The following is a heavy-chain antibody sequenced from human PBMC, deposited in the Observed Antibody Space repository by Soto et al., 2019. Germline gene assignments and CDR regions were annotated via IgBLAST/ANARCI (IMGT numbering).Heavy chain of an antibody. J-gene: IGHJ4*02. V-gene: IGHV4-34*01. D-gene: IGHD3-10*01. CDR2: INHSGST. CDR1: GGSLSGYY. Sequence: SETLSLTCAVYGGSLSGYYWSWIRQPPGKGLEWIGEINHSGSTNYNPSLNSQVTISEETSKNQFSLKLSSVTAADTAVYYCARRRAGRRFGEPHRPFDYWGQGTLVTVSS. CDR3: ARRRAGRRFGEPHRPFDY.